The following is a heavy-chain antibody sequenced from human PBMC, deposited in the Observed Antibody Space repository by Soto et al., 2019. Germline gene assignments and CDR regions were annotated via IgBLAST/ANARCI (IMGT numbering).Heavy chain of an antibody. CDR1: GFTFSNYW. J-gene: IGHJ4*01. Sequence: GGSLRLSCAASGFTFSNYWMHWVRQVPGRGLVWVSRIDHDGIGTSYADSVKGRFTISRDNAKNMVYLEMNSLRVEDTAVYYCGSVFEYWGLGTLVTVSS. V-gene: IGHV3-74*01. CDR3: GSVFEY. CDR2: IDHDGIGT.